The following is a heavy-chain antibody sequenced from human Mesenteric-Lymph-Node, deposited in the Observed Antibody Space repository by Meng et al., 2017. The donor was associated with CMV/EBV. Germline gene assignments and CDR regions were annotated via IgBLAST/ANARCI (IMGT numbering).Heavy chain of an antibody. V-gene: IGHV1-3*01. CDR3: ARGRLLWFGESYFDY. Sequence: SGYTFTSYAIHWVRQAPGQRIEWMGWINPDNGNTKYSQKFQARVTITRDTSASTAYMELSSLRSEDTAVYYCARGRLLWFGESYFDYWGQGALVTVSS. CDR1: GYTFTSYA. J-gene: IGHJ4*02. D-gene: IGHD3-10*01. CDR2: INPDNGNT.